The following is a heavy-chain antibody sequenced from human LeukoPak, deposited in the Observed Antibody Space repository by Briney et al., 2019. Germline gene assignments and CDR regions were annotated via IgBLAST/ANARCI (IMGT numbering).Heavy chain of an antibody. CDR2: ISGSGGST. Sequence: GSLRLSCAASGFTFNNYAMRWVRQAPGKGLEWVSGISGSGGSTYYADSVKGRFTISRDNSKNTLYLQMNSLRAEDTAVYYCAKDGRRLPYYFDYWGQGTLVTVSS. CDR3: AKDGRRLPYYFDY. V-gene: IGHV3-23*01. CDR1: GFTFNNYA. J-gene: IGHJ4*02. D-gene: IGHD4-11*01.